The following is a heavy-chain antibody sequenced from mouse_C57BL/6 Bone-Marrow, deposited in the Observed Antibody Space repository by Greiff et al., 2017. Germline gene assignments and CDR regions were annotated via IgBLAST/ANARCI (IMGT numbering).Heavy chain of an antibody. CDR1: GYAFTNYL. Sequence: VQLQQSGAELVRPGTSVKVSCKASGYAFTNYLIVWVKQRPGQGLEWIGVINPGSGGTNYNEKFKGKATLTADKSSHTAYMHLSRLTSEGSAVYFLARLIYYGFGYFDQWGQGTTLAVSS. D-gene: IGHD2-1*01. CDR3: ARLIYYGFGYFDQ. CDR2: INPGSGGT. V-gene: IGHV1-54*01. J-gene: IGHJ2*01.